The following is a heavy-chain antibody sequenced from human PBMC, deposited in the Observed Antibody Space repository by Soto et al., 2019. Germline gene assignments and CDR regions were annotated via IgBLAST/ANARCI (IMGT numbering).Heavy chain of an antibody. CDR3: ARDRCSGGSCWSDDAFDI. J-gene: IGHJ3*02. CDR2: ISAYNGNT. V-gene: IGHV1-18*01. CDR1: GYTFTSYG. D-gene: IGHD2-15*01. Sequence: QVQLVQSGAEVKKPGASVKVSCKASGYTFTSYGISWVRQAPGQGLEWMGWISAYNGNTNYAQKLQGRVTMTTDTSTSTAYMELRSLRSDDTAVYYCARDRCSGGSCWSDDAFDIWGQGTMVTVSS.